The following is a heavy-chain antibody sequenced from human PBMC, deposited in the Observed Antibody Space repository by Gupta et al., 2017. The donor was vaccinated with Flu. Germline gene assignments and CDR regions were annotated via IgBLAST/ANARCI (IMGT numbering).Heavy chain of an antibody. V-gene: IGHV3-30*03. D-gene: IGHD1-26*01. J-gene: IGHJ3*01. Sequence: QAQLVESGGGVVQPGTSLKLSCVASGFTFGVYVMHWVRQTPGKGLEWVAATSYDGKNKYYADSVQGRFTISRDNSKNTLYLQLDSLRPDDSAIFYCARPNSAYSTMQDGFDVWGQGTMVTVSS. CDR2: TSYDGKNK. CDR1: GFTFGVYV. CDR3: ARPNSAYSTMQDGFDV.